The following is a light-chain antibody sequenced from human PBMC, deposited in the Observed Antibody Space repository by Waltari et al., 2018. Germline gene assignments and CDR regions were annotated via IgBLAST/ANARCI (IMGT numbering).Light chain of an antibody. CDR1: SSHVGRYNY. CDR3: CSYGGAKLI. CDR2: EVT. V-gene: IGLV2-11*01. J-gene: IGLJ2*01. Sequence: QSALTQPRSVSGSPGQSVALSCTGTSSHVGRYNYVSCYQQNPGKAPKLMIYEVTKRPSGVPDRFSGSKSGNTASLTISGLQAEDEADYYCCSYGGAKLIFGGGTRLTVL.